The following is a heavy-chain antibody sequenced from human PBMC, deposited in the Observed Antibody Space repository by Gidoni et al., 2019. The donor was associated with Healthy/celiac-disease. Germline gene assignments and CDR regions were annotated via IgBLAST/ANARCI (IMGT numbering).Heavy chain of an antibody. CDR2: ISWNSGSI. CDR3: AKSPSSGRRSCFDY. CDR1: GFTFDDYA. D-gene: IGHD3-22*01. V-gene: IGHV3-9*01. Sequence: EVQLVESGGGLVQPGRSLRLSCAASGFTFDDYAMHWVRQAPGKGLEWVSGISWNSGSIGYADSVKGRFTISRDNAKNSLYLQMNSLRAEDTALYYCAKSPSSGRRSCFDYWGQGTLVTVSS. J-gene: IGHJ4*02.